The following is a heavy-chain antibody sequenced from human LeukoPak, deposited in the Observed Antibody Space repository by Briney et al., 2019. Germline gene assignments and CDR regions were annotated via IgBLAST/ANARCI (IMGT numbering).Heavy chain of an antibody. Sequence: PGGSLRLSCAASGFTFSNYAMSWVRQAPGKGLEWVSVISGSGGSTDYADSVKGRFTISRDNSKNTLYLQMNSLRAEDTAVYYCAKYSYYGSGSYIRYFDYWGQGTLVTVSS. CDR2: ISGSGGST. CDR1: GFTFSNYA. J-gene: IGHJ4*02. D-gene: IGHD3-10*01. V-gene: IGHV3-23*01. CDR3: AKYSYYGSGSYIRYFDY.